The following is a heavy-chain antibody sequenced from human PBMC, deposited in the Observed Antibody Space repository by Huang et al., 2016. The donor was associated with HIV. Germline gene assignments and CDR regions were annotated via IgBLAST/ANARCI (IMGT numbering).Heavy chain of an antibody. CDR2: VVHSGGT. J-gene: IGHJ5*01. Sequence: QEQLQQWGAGLLKPSDTLSLTCAVYGVSLKRSSWNWIRQNPEKDLGWIGEVVHSGGTNYSPYFAGRVTRTVDTLKNQFSMRYINVAAADTAVYYWVRGELLNQVSATWFDSWGQGNMVTVSS. CDR3: VRGELLNQVSATWFDS. V-gene: IGHV4-34*02. D-gene: IGHD1-7*01. CDR1: GVSLKRSS.